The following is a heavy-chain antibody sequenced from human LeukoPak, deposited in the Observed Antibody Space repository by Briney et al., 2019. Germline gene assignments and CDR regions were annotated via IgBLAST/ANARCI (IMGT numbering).Heavy chain of an antibody. CDR1: GFTFDNYA. V-gene: IGHV3-23*01. D-gene: IGHD3-10*01. CDR2: ISGSGSST. CDR3: AKIWFGTYPYYGMDV. Sequence: PGGSLRLSCAASGFTFDNYAMSWVRQAPGKGLEWVSGISGSGSSTYYADSEKGRFTISRDNSKNTLSLQMNSLRAEDTAVYHCAKIWFGTYPYYGMDVWGQGTTVAVSS. J-gene: IGHJ6*02.